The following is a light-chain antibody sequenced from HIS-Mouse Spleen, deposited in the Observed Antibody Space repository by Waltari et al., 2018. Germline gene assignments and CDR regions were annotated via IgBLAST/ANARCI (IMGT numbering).Light chain of an antibody. CDR3: YSTDSSGNHRV. V-gene: IGLV3-10*01. Sequence: SSELTQPPSVSVSPGQTARITCSGDALPKKYAYWYQQKSGQAPVLVIDEDSKRPSGVPERFYGSSSGTMATLTIGGAQVEDEAGYYCYSTDSSGNHRVFGGGTKLTVL. CDR1: ALPKKY. J-gene: IGLJ2*01. CDR2: EDS.